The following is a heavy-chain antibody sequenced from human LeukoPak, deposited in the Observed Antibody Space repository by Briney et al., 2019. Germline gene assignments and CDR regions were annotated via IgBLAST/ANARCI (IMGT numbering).Heavy chain of an antibody. V-gene: IGHV1-69*04. J-gene: IGHJ3*02. D-gene: IGHD2-21*01. CDR1: GGTFSSYA. Sequence: ASVKVSCKASGGTFSSYAISWVRQAPGQGLEWMGRIIPILGIANYAQKFQGRVTITADKSTSTAYMELSSLRSEDTAVYYRARDRLGTTYGGENAFDIWGQGTMVTVSS. CDR3: ARDRLGTTYGGENAFDI. CDR2: IIPILGIA.